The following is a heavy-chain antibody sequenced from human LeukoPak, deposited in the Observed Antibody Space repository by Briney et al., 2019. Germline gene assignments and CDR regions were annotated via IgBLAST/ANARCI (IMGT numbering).Heavy chain of an antibody. CDR3: ARAYSPGYSSGWLDY. CDR2: IYYSGST. J-gene: IGHJ4*02. D-gene: IGHD6-19*01. CDR1: GGSISSYY. V-gene: IGHV4-59*01. Sequence: SETLSLTCTVSGGSISSYYWSWIRQLPGKGLEWIGYIYYSGSTNYNPSLKSRVTISVDTSKNQFSLKLSSVTAADTAVYYCARAYSPGYSSGWLDYWGQGTLVTVSS.